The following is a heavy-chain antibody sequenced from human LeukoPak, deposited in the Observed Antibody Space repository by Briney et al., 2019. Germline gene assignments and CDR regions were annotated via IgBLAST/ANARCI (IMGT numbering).Heavy chain of an antibody. CDR2: IYYRGNT. CDR3: TREDHDYFAMDV. CDR1: GGSINSGGYY. Sequence: SETLSLTCTVSGGSINSGGYYWSWIRQHPGKGLEWLGYIYYRGNTHYNSSLKSRITISVDTSKNQFSLKLNSVTAADSAVYYCTREDHDYFAMDVWGQGTTVTVSS. V-gene: IGHV4-31*03. J-gene: IGHJ6*02.